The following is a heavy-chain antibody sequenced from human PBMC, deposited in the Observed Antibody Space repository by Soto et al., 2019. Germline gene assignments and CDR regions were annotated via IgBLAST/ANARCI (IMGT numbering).Heavy chain of an antibody. CDR2: VSIGGST. CDR1: GFTFSSYA. J-gene: IGHJ4*02. CDR3: AKRRGAGGQFDF. D-gene: IGHD2-15*01. V-gene: IGHV3-23*01. Sequence: DVQLLESGGGLVQPEGSLRLSCAASGFTFSSYAMGWVRQGPGKGLEWVAVVSIGGSTHYADSVRGRFNISRDNSKNTLSLQMNSLTAEDTAVYFCAKRRGAGGQFDFWGQGALVTVSS.